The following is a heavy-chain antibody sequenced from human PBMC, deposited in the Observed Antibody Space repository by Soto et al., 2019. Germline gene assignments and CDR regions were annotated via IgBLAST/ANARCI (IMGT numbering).Heavy chain of an antibody. D-gene: IGHD3-9*01. V-gene: IGHV2-5*02. J-gene: IGHJ6*03. CDR1: GFSLSTSGVG. CDR3: AHSQKILTGYYKSRDMDV. Sequence: QITLKESGPTLVKPTQTLTLICTFSGFSLSTSGVGVGWIRQPPGKALEWLALIYWDDDKRYSPSLKSRLTITKETSKNQVVLTMTNMDPFDTATYYCAHSQKILTGYYKSRDMDVWGKGTTVTVSS. CDR2: IYWDDDK.